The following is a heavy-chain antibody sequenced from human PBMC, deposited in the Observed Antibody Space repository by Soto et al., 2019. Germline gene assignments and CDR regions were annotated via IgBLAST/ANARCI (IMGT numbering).Heavy chain of an antibody. CDR1: GGTFSSYA. CDR3: ARTHCSSTSCYTGNWFDP. Sequence: SVKVSCKASGGTFSSYAISWVRQAPGQGREWMGGIIPIFGTANYAQKFQGRVTITADESTSTAYMELSSLRSEDTAVYYCARTHCSSTSCYTGNWFDPWGQGTLVTVSS. D-gene: IGHD2-2*02. J-gene: IGHJ5*02. V-gene: IGHV1-69*13. CDR2: IIPIFGTA.